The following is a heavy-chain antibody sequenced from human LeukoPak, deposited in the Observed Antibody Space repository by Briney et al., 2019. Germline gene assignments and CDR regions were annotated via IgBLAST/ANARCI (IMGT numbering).Heavy chain of an antibody. V-gene: IGHV3-30*02. D-gene: IGHD2-2*01. J-gene: IGHJ4*02. CDR3: AKDLHGVVPAAKSD. Sequence: TGGSLRLSCAASGFTFSSYGMHWVRQAPGKGLEWVAFIRYDGSNKYYADSVKGQFTISRDNSKNTLYLQMNSLRAEDTAVYYCAKDLHGVVPAAKSDWGQGTLVTVSS. CDR2: IRYDGSNK. CDR1: GFTFSSYG.